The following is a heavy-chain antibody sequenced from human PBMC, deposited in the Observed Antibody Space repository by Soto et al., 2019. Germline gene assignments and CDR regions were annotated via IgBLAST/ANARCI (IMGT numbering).Heavy chain of an antibody. J-gene: IGHJ4*02. D-gene: IGHD2-8*02. CDR2: INPDGSGG. CDR1: GFTFSNFW. V-gene: IGHV3-7*01. Sequence: EVQLVESGGGLVQPGGSLRLSCAASGFTFSNFWMTWVRRAPGKGLEWVASINPDGSGGLYVDSVKGRFTVSRDNAKNSLYLQMNNLRAEDTAMYYCARLYGGVSTFDYWGQGALATVSS. CDR3: ARLYGGVSTFDY.